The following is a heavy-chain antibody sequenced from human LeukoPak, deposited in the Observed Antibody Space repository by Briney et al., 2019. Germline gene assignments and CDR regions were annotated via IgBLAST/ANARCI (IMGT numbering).Heavy chain of an antibody. Sequence: GSLRLSCAASGFTFSSYGMHWVRQAPGKGLEWVAVIWYDGSNKYYADSVKGRFTISRDNSKNTLYLQMNSLRAEDTAVYYCANPYSSSWNFDYWGQGTLVTVSS. CDR3: ANPYSSSWNFDY. CDR2: IWYDGSNK. CDR1: GFTFSSYG. J-gene: IGHJ4*02. D-gene: IGHD6-13*01. V-gene: IGHV3-30*02.